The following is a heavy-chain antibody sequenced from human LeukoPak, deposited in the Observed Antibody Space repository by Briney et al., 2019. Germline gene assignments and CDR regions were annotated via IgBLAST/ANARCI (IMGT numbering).Heavy chain of an antibody. Sequence: GGSLRLSCAASGFTFSSYNMDWVRQAPGKGLEWVSFIDSSSRYIYQADSVKGRFTISRDNAKGSVFLQMNSLRAEDTAVYYCARVGGHCTSTSCPPPDYWGQGTLVTVSS. D-gene: IGHD2-2*01. CDR3: ARVGGHCTSTSCPPPDY. J-gene: IGHJ4*02. V-gene: IGHV3-21*01. CDR2: IDSSSRYI. CDR1: GFTFSSYN.